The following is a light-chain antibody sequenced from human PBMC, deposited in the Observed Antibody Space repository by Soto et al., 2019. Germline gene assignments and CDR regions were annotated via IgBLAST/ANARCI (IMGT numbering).Light chain of an antibody. CDR1: QSVSRY. CDR3: LQDINYPWT. Sequence: EIELTQSPATLSLSPGERATLSCRASQSVSRYLAWYQQKPGQAPRLLIYDASNRATGIPARFSGSGSGTDFTLAISSLQPEDSATYYCLQDINYPWTFGQGTKGDIK. J-gene: IGKJ1*01. V-gene: IGKV3-11*01. CDR2: DAS.